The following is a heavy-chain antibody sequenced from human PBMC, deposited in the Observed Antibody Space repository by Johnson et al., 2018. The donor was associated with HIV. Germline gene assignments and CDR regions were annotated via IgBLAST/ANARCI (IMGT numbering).Heavy chain of an antibody. CDR3: AKDVEYYDANDAFDI. Sequence: QMQLVESGGGVVQPGGSLRLSCAASGFTFSSYGMHWVRQAPGKGLEWVAFIRYDGRNTYDADSVKGRFTISRDNSKNSLYLQMNSLRAEDTALYYCAKDVEYYDANDAFDIWGQGTMVTVSS. CDR1: GFTFSSYG. V-gene: IGHV3-30*02. CDR2: IRYDGRNT. D-gene: IGHD3-22*01. J-gene: IGHJ3*02.